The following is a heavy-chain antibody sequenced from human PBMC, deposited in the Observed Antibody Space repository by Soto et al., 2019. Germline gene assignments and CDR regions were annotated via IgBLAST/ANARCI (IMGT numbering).Heavy chain of an antibody. V-gene: IGHV1-69*04. CDR1: GGTFSSYA. CDR3: ARDWSGLDYYDSSGYYWLAY. Sequence: ASVKVSCKASGGTFSSYAISWVRQAPGQGLEWMGRIIPILGIANYAQKFQGRVTITADKSTSTAYMELSSLRSEDTAVYYCARDWSGLDYYDSSGYYWLAYWGQGTLVTVSS. D-gene: IGHD3-22*01. J-gene: IGHJ4*02. CDR2: IIPILGIA.